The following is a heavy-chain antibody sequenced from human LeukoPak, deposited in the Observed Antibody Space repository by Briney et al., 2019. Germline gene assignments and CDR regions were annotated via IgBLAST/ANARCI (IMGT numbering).Heavy chain of an antibody. J-gene: IGHJ4*02. CDR1: GFTFSSYS. V-gene: IGHV3-48*01. CDR2: ISSSSSTI. D-gene: IGHD4-11*01. Sequence: GESLKISCAASGFTFSSYSMNWVRQAPGKGLEWVSYISSSSSTIYYADSVKGRFTISRDNAKNSLYLQMNSLRAEDTAVYYCARGRPSYSLDYWGQGTLVTVSS. CDR3: ARGRPSYSLDY.